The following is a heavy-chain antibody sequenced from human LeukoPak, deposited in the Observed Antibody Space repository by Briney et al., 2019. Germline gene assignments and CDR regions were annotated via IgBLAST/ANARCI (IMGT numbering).Heavy chain of an antibody. CDR3: ARVGVGSSSWRKYFDY. CDR2: ISYDGSNK. CDR1: GFTFSSYA. V-gene: IGHV3-30*04. D-gene: IGHD6-13*01. Sequence: GGSLRLSCAASGFTFSSYAMHWVRQAPGKGLEWVAVISYDGSNKYYADSVKGRFTISRDNSKNTLYLQMNSLRAEDTAVYYCARVGVGSSSWRKYFDYWGQGTLVTVSS. J-gene: IGHJ4*02.